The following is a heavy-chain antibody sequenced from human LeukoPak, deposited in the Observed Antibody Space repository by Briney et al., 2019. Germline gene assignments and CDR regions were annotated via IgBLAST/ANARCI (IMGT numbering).Heavy chain of an antibody. D-gene: IGHD2-15*01. CDR2: IHITSDWV. CDR3: AKYAVVVATSDAFDI. CDR1: GFTFSSYA. Sequence: GGSLRLSCAASGFTFSSYAMSWVRQAPGKGLEWVSSIHITSDWVYYADSVKGRFTISRDSAKNSLYLQMNSLRAEDAAVYYCAKYAVVVATSDAFDIWGQGTMVTVSS. V-gene: IGHV3-21*01. J-gene: IGHJ3*02.